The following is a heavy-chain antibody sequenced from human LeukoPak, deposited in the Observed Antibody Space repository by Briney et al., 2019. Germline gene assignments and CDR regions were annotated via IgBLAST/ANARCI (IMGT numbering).Heavy chain of an antibody. D-gene: IGHD3-10*01. J-gene: IGHJ3*02. Sequence: SETPSLTCSVSGGSISSYARSWIRRPPAKGLEWIGHIYRSESTNYNPTLKSRRTIPVDSSKNQFSLNLSSVTAPHTTVYYRAKTRGNARDAFDTWGQGTVVIVSA. CDR3: AKTRGNARDAFDT. CDR1: GGSISSYA. CDR2: IYRSEST. V-gene: IGHV4-59*01.